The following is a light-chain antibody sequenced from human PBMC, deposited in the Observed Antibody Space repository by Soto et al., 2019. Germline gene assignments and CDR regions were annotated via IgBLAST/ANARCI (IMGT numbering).Light chain of an antibody. CDR2: AAS. CDR3: QQLTSNPLT. J-gene: IGKJ4*01. CDR1: QGITNS. V-gene: IGKV1-9*01. Sequence: DIQLTQSPSFPSASVGDRVTITCRAGQGITNSLAWYQQKPGKAPNLLIYAASTLQGGVPSRFSGSGSGTDFTLTISSLQPEDFATYYCQQLTSNPLTFGGGTKVEIK.